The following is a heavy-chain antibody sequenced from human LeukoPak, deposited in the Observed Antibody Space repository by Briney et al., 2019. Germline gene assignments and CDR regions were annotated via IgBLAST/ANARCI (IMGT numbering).Heavy chain of an antibody. CDR2: IVPMPDIT. Sequence: SVNVSCKASGGTFRSGSINWLRQAPGQGLEWMGRIVPMPDITSYPQTFQGRVTITADQATSTAYMELSSPTSEDTAVYYCARASDLVTTWDYFDSWGQGSLVIVSS. CDR1: GGTFRSGS. J-gene: IGHJ4*02. V-gene: IGHV1-69*02. D-gene: IGHD4-17*01. CDR3: ARASDLVTTWDYFDS.